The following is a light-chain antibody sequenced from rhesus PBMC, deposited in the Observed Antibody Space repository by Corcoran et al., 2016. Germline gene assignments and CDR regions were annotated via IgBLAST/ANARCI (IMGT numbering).Light chain of an antibody. Sequence: DIQMTQSPSSLSASVGDRVTITCRASQGISDYLNWYQQKPGNAPKRLIYAASSLESGVPSRVSGSGCGTDFTLTISILQPEDFAAYYCLQGYSTPFTFGPGTKLDIK. CDR1: QGISDY. CDR3: LQGYSTPFT. CDR2: AAS. V-gene: IGKV1-36*02. J-gene: IGKJ3*01.